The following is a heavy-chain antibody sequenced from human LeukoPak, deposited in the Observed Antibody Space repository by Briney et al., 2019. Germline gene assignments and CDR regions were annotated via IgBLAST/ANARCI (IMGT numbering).Heavy chain of an antibody. D-gene: IGHD2-2*01. CDR2: ITSSSSYI. CDR1: GFTFSSYS. CDR3: ARAYRAYCSSTSCNYWYFDL. V-gene: IGHV3-21*01. J-gene: IGHJ2*01. Sequence: GGSLRLSCAASGFTFSSYSMNWVRQAPGKGLEWVSSITSSSSYIYYADSVKGRFTISRDNAKNSLYLQMNSLRVEDTAVYYCARAYRAYCSSTSCNYWYFDLWGRGTLVTASS.